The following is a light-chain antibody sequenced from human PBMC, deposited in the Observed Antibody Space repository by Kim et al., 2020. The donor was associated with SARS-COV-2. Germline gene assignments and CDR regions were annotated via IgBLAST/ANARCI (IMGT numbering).Light chain of an antibody. CDR3: QQRSNWPIT. CDR2: DAS. J-gene: IGKJ3*01. V-gene: IGKV3-11*01. Sequence: LSPGERATLSCRASQSVSSYLAWYQQKPGQAPRLLIYDASNRATGIPARFSGSGSGTYFTLTTSSLEPEDFAVYYCQQRSNWPITFGPGTKVDIK. CDR1: QSVSSY.